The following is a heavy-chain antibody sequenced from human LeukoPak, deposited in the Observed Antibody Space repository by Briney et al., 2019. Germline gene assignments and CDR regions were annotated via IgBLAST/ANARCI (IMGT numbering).Heavy chain of an antibody. J-gene: IGHJ6*02. Sequence: ASVKVSCKASGYTFTSYGISWVRQAPGQGLEWMGWISAHNGNTNYAQKLQGRVTMTTDTSTSTAYMELRSLRSDDTAVYYCARVSEFGGYVHYYYYYYGMDVWGQGTTVTVSS. CDR2: ISAHNGNT. D-gene: IGHD5-12*01. V-gene: IGHV1-18*01. CDR1: GYTFTSYG. CDR3: ARVSEFGGYVHYYYYYYGMDV.